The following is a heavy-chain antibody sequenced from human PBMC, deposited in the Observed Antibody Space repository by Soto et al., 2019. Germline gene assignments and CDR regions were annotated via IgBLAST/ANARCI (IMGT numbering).Heavy chain of an antibody. J-gene: IGHJ4*02. Sequence: SVKVSCEASGFTFTSSAFQWVRQARGQRLEWIGWIAVGSGYTNYAQRLQDRVTLTRDMSTATTYMELSRLTSEDTAIYYCAADATAWQQMVPSDYWGQGTLVTVSS. CDR2: IAVGSGYT. CDR3: AADATAWQQMVPSDY. V-gene: IGHV1-58*01. D-gene: IGHD2-8*01. CDR1: GFTFTSSA.